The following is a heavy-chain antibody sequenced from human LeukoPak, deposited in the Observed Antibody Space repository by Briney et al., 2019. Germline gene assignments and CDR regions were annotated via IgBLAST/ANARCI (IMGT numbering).Heavy chain of an antibody. J-gene: IGHJ4*02. D-gene: IGHD3-3*01. Sequence: GGSLRLSCAASGFTFGDYYMSWIRQAPGKGLEWVSYISSSGSTIYYADSVKGRFTISRDNAKNSLYLQMNSLRAEDTAVYYCARDQGFYDFWSGRGPGYWGQGTLVTVSS. CDR2: ISSSGSTI. CDR1: GFTFGDYY. CDR3: ARDQGFYDFWSGRGPGY. V-gene: IGHV3-11*01.